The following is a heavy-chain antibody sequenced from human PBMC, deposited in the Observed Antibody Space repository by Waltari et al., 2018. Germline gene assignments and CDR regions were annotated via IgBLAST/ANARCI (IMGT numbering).Heavy chain of an antibody. Sequence: EVQLVESGGGLVQPGGSLRVSCTASEFIFSNYWMSWVRQAPGKEPEWVANIGEDGTEKYYVHSVKGRFTISRDNVKNSLCLEMNSLRAEDTAMYYCTRSGGASAFDIWGQGTMVTVSS. D-gene: IGHD1-1*01. CDR2: IGEDGTEK. J-gene: IGHJ3*02. V-gene: IGHV3-7*02. CDR1: EFIFSNYW. CDR3: TRSGGASAFDI.